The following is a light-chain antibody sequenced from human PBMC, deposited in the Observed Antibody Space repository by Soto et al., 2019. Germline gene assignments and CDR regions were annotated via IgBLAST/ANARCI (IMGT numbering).Light chain of an antibody. Sequence: DIQRTQSPSSLSASVGDRVTISCRASQSISTYLNWYRQKPGKAPDRLIYAASSWQSVVPSRFSVSGTVTAFTLAIRNLQPEDFASHYCQQSYSSQNTFGQGTKLET. CDR1: QSISTY. J-gene: IGKJ2*01. CDR2: AAS. CDR3: QQSYSSQNT. V-gene: IGKV1-39*01.